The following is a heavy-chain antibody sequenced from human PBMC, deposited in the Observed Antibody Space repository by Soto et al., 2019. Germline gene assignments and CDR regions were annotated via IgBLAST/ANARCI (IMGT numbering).Heavy chain of an antibody. CDR1: GFSLSNSGVG. J-gene: IGHJ4*02. V-gene: IGHV2-5*02. CDR2: IYGDNDK. D-gene: IGHD4-17*01. Sequence: QITLKESGPSPVKPTQTLTVTCTFSGFSLSNSGVGVAWIRQPPGKALEWLALIYGDNDKRYSPSLKTRLTITKVTSKNQLVLTMTNMDPVDTATYYCAHCTLHDYVDYDPGTSPGFDSWGQGTLVTVSS. CDR3: AHCTLHDYVDYDPGTSPGFDS.